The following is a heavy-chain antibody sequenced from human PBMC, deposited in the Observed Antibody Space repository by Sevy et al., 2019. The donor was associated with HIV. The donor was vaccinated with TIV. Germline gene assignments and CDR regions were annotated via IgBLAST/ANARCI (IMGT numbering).Heavy chain of an antibody. CDR2: IKQDGSEK. J-gene: IGHJ6*02. D-gene: IGHD2-8*01. CDR3: ARVGLLGYCTNGVCQPYYYYGMDV. CDR1: GFTFSSYW. V-gene: IGHV3-7*01. Sequence: GGSLRLSCAASGFTFSSYWMSWVRQAPGKGLEWVANIKQDGSEKYYVDSVKGRFTISRDNAKNSLYLQMNSLRAEDTAVYYCARVGLLGYCTNGVCQPYYYYGMDVWGQWTTVTVSS.